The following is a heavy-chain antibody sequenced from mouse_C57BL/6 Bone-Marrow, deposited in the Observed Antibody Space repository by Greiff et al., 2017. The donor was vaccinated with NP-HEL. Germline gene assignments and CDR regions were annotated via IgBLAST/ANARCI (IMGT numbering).Heavy chain of an antibody. J-gene: IGHJ1*03. CDR2: IDPENGDT. V-gene: IGHV14-4*01. CDR1: GFNIKDDY. CDR3: TTWDYDVPYWYFDV. Sequence: VQLQQSGAELVRPGASVKLSCTASGFNIKDDYMHWVKQRPEQGLEWIGWIDPENGDTEYASKFQGKATITADTSSTTAYLQLSSLTSEDTAVYYCTTWDYDVPYWYFDVWGTGTTVTVSS. D-gene: IGHD2-4*01.